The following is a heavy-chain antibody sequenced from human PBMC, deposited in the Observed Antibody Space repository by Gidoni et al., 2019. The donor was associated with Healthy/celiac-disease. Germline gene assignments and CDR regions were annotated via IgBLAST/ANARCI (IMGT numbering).Heavy chain of an antibody. Sequence: QVQLVQSGAEVKKPGASVKVSCKASGYTFTSYYMHWVRQAPGQGLEWMGIINPSGGSTRYAPKFQGRVTMTRDTSPSTVYMELSSLRSEDTAVYYCARDFFSEEWELRINWFDPWGQGTLVTVSS. CDR2: INPSGGST. V-gene: IGHV1-46*01. CDR3: ARDFFSEEWELRINWFDP. D-gene: IGHD1-26*01. J-gene: IGHJ5*02. CDR1: GYTFTSYY.